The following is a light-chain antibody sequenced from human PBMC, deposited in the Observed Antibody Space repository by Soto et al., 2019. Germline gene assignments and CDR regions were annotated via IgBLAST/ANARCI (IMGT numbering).Light chain of an antibody. J-gene: IGKJ3*01. CDR1: QSVSSSY. CDR2: GAS. Sequence: EIVLTQSPGTLSLSPGERATLSCRASQSVSSSYLAWYQQNPGQAPRLLIYGASSRATGIPDRFSGSGSGTDFTLTISRLEPEAFAVYYCQHYGSSALFGPGTTVDIK. CDR3: QHYGSSAL. V-gene: IGKV3-20*01.